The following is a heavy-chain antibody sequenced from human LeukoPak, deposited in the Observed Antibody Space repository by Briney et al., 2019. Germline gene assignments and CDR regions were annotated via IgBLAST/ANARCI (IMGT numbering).Heavy chain of an antibody. CDR1: GGSISSYY. D-gene: IGHD1-1*01. Sequence: RTSETLSLTCTVSGGSISSYYWSWIRQPPGKGLEWIGYIYYSGSTNYNPSLKSRVTISVDTSKNQFSLKLSSVTAADTAVYYCARTPDTTGTTAWGQGTLVTVSS. V-gene: IGHV4-59*01. CDR2: IYYSGST. J-gene: IGHJ5*02. CDR3: ARTPDTTGTTA.